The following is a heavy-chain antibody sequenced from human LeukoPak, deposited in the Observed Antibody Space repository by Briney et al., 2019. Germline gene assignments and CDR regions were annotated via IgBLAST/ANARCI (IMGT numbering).Heavy chain of an antibody. CDR1: GFTFSSYE. CDR3: ARDYYGSGSTQFDY. V-gene: IGHV3-48*03. D-gene: IGHD3-10*01. CDR2: ISSSGSTI. Sequence: PGGSLRLSCAASGFTFSSYEMNWVRQAPGKGLEWVSYISSSGSTIRYADSVKGRFTISRDNAKNSLYLQMNSLRAEDTAVYYCARDYYGSGSTQFDYWGQGTLVTVSS. J-gene: IGHJ4*02.